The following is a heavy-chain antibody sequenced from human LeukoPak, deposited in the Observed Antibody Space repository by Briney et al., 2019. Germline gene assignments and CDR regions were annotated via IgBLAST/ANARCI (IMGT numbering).Heavy chain of an antibody. CDR1: GLTFSIYS. Sequence: GPSLRLSCAPSGLTFSIYSMSSVRHAPGKWLEWVSFISRDSTDINHADSVKGRFAISTDNAKNSLYLQMNNLRAEDTAIYYCAKDLPAAVDWGQGTLVTVSS. V-gene: IGHV3-21*01. CDR3: AKDLPAAVD. J-gene: IGHJ1*01. CDR2: ISRDSTDI. D-gene: IGHD2-2*01.